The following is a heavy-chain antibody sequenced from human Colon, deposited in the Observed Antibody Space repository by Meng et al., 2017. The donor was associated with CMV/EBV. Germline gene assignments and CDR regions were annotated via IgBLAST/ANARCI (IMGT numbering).Heavy chain of an antibody. Sequence: GESLKISCAASGSGSTFSGSDLHWVRHVSGKGLEWLGHIRSKANNYATAYTASLKGKFIISRDDSKNTAYLQMNSLKTEGTAVYYCARQYLRYYYYGIDVWGQGTTVTVSS. V-gene: IGHV3-73*01. CDR2: IRSKANNYAT. J-gene: IGHJ6*02. CDR1: GSGSTFSGSD. CDR3: ARQYLRYYYYGIDV.